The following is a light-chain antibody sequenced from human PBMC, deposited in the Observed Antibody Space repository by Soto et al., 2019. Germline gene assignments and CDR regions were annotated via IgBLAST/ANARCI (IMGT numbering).Light chain of an antibody. CDR2: KAS. CDR1: QAISNY. Sequence: DIQMTQSPSFLSASVRDRVTITCRASQAISNYLNWYQQKPGKAPKLLIYKASTLKSGVPSRFSGSGSGTEFTLTISSLQPDDFATYYCQHYNSYSEAFGQGTKVDIK. CDR3: QHYNSYSEA. J-gene: IGKJ1*01. V-gene: IGKV1-5*03.